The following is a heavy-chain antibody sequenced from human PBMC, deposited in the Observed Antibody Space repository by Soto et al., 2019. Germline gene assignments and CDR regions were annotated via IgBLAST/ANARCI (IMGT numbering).Heavy chain of an antibody. CDR1: GFPFSSFT. Sequence: GGSLRLSCVASGFPFSSFTMNWVRQAPGRGLEWVSIISHTGGISYYSDSVRGRFTISRDNSKNTVYLQMNNLRDDDTAVYYCANRYSNGWSRYTWLGPWGQGTLVTVSS. D-gene: IGHD6-19*01. J-gene: IGHJ5*02. CDR3: ANRYSNGWSRYTWLGP. V-gene: IGHV3-23*01. CDR2: ISHTGGIS.